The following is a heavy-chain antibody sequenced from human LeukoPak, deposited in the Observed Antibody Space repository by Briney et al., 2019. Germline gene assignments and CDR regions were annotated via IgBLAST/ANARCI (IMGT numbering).Heavy chain of an antibody. CDR1: GYTFTGYY. D-gene: IGHD2-2*01. CDR3: ARAKWESSTTCYGA. J-gene: IGHJ5*02. Sequence: ASVKVSFKSSGYTFTGYYIHWVRHAPGQGLELMGWINPNSGDTKYAQKLQGRVTMTRDTSISTAYMELSSLKSDDTAVYYCARAKWESSTTCYGAWGQGTLVTVSS. V-gene: IGHV1-2*02. CDR2: INPNSGDT.